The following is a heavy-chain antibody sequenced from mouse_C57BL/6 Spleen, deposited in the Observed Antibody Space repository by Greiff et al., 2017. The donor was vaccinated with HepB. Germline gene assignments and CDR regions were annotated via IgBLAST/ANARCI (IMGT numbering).Heavy chain of an antibody. CDR2: IYPGDGDT. V-gene: IGHV1-80*01. CDR1: GYAFSSYW. CDR3: ARLYSNLYYYAMDY. Sequence: VKVVESGAELVKPGASVKISCKASGYAFSSYWMNWVKQRPGKGLEWIGQIYPGDGDTNYNGKFKGKATLTADKSSSTAYMQLSSLTSEDSAVYFCARLYSNLYYYAMDYWGQGTSVTVSS. J-gene: IGHJ4*01. D-gene: IGHD2-5*01.